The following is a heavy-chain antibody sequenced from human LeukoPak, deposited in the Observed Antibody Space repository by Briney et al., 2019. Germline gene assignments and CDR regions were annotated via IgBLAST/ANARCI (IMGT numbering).Heavy chain of an antibody. D-gene: IGHD1-14*01. CDR3: ARDHNGLFDY. CDR2: IYYSGST. J-gene: IGHJ4*02. CDR1: GGSISSGGYY. V-gene: IGHV4-31*03. Sequence: SETLSLTCTVSGGSISSGGYYWSWIRQHPGKGLEWIGYIYYSGSTYYNPSLKSRVTISVDTSKNQFSLKLSSVTAADTAVYYCARDHNGLFDYWGQGTLGTVSS.